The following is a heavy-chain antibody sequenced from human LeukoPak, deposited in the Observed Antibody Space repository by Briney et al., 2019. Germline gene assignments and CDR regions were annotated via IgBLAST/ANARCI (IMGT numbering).Heavy chain of an antibody. V-gene: IGHV3-30*18. Sequence: PGRSLRLSCAASGFTFSSYGMHWVRQALGTGLEWVAVISYDGNNKYFADSVKGRFTISRDNSKNTLYLQMNSLRAEDTAVYYCAKTPLQDCSGGSCYSYWYFDLWGRGTLVTVSS. CDR1: GFTFSSYG. CDR3: AKTPLQDCSGGSCYSYWYFDL. CDR2: ISYDGNNK. D-gene: IGHD2-15*01. J-gene: IGHJ2*01.